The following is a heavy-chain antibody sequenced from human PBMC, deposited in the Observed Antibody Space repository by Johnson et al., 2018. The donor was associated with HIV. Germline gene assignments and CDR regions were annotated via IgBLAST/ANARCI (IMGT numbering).Heavy chain of an antibody. CDR3: ARYGRDLVTRGSFDI. D-gene: IGHD3-10*02. Sequence: VQLVESGGGLVQPGGSLRLSCAASGITVSSNYMSWVRQAPGKGLEWVSVIFSVGGAYYADSVKGRFIISRDNSKNMLYLHMNSLRPEDTAVYYCARYGRDLVTRGSFDIWGQGTVVTVSS. CDR1: GITVSSNY. CDR2: IFSVGGA. J-gene: IGHJ3*02. V-gene: IGHV3-66*02.